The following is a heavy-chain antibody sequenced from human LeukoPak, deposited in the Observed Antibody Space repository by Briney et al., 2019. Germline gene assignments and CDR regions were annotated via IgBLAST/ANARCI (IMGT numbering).Heavy chain of an antibody. Sequence: PGGSLRLSCVASGFTFSSYSMNWVRQAPGKGLEWVSSISSSSSYIYYADSVKGRFTISRDNAKNSLYLQMNSLRAEDTAVYYCARGKASSSHEDFEAFDIWGQGTMVTVSS. CDR1: GFTFSSYS. J-gene: IGHJ3*02. V-gene: IGHV3-21*01. CDR2: ISSSSSYI. CDR3: ARGKASSSHEDFEAFDI. D-gene: IGHD6-13*01.